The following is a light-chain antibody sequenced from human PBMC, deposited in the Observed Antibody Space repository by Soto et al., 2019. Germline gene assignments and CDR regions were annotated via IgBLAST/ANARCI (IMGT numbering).Light chain of an antibody. CDR3: QQSYSSPWT. CDR1: RNIYSY. CDR2: SVS. V-gene: IGKV1-39*01. Sequence: DIPMTQSPSSLSASVGDEVTIACRTSRNIYSYLNWYQQKPGKAPKLLMYSVSTLQTGVPSRFSGSGSGTDFTLSISSLQPEDFVTYYCQQSYSSPWTFGQGTKVEI. J-gene: IGKJ1*01.